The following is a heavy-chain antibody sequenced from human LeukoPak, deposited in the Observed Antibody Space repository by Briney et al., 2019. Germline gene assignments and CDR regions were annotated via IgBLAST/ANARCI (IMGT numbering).Heavy chain of an antibody. V-gene: IGHV3-30*18. CDR3: AKGADSSGYYAPY. D-gene: IGHD3-22*01. J-gene: IGHJ4*02. Sequence: GGSLRLSCAAFGFTFSSYGMHWVRQAPGKGLEWVAVISYDGSNKYYADSVKGRFTISRDNSKNTLYLQMNSLRAEDTAVYYCAKGADSSGYYAPYWGQGTLVTVSS. CDR1: GFTFSSYG. CDR2: ISYDGSNK.